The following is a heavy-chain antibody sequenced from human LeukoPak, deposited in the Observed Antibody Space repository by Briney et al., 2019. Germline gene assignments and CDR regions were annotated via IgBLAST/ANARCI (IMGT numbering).Heavy chain of an antibody. J-gene: IGHJ4*02. CDR1: GFTSSSYW. CDR2: ISGDGTAR. V-gene: IGHV3-74*01. Sequence: PGGSLRLSCAASGFTSSSYWMHWVRQVPGKGLVWVSRISGDGTARNYADSVKGRFTISRDNSKNTLYLQMNSLRAEDTAVYYCARDQGRGPLLYYFDYWGQGTLVTVSS. D-gene: IGHD3-16*01. CDR3: ARDQGRGPLLYYFDY.